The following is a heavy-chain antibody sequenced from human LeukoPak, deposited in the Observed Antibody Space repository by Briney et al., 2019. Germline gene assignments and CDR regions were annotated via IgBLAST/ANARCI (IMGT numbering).Heavy chain of an antibody. CDR1: GGSISSGGYS. Sequence: SQTPSLTCTVSGGSISSGGYSWSWIRQHPGKGLEWIGYIYYSGSTYYNPSLKSRVTISVDTSKNQFSLKLSSVTAADTAVYYCARDPTVTQGSFDIWGQGTMVTVSS. V-gene: IGHV4-31*03. CDR3: ARDPTVTQGSFDI. J-gene: IGHJ3*02. CDR2: IYYSGST. D-gene: IGHD4-17*01.